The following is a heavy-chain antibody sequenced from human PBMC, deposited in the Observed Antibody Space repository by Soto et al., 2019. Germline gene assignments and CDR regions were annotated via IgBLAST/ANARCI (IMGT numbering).Heavy chain of an antibody. CDR1: GFTFSSYA. D-gene: IGHD2-2*03. CDR2: ISYDGSNK. J-gene: IGHJ6*02. CDR3: AKDCVDIVLVPAARGPLYYYYGMDV. V-gene: IGHV3-30*04. Sequence: GGSLRLSCAASGFTFSSYAMHWVRQAPGKGLEWVAVISYDGSNKYYADSVKGRFTISRDNSKNTLYLQMNSLRAEDTAVYYCAKDCVDIVLVPAARGPLYYYYGMDVWGQGTTVTVSS.